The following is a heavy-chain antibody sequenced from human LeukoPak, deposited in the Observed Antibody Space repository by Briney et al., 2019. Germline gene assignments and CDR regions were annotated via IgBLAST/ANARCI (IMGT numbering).Heavy chain of an antibody. CDR2: INHSGST. D-gene: IGHD3-22*01. J-gene: IGHJ4*02. V-gene: IGHV4-34*01. CDR1: GGSISSYY. Sequence: PSETLSLTCTVSGGSISSYYWSWIRQPPGKGLEWIGEINHSGSTNYNPSLKSRVTISVDTSKNQFSLKLSSVTAADTAVYYCARSRRGLVVITPFDYWGQGTLVTVSS. CDR3: ARSRRGLVVITPFDY.